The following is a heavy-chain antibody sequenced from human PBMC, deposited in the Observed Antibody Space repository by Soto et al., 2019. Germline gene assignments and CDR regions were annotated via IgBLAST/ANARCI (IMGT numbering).Heavy chain of an antibody. D-gene: IGHD3-3*02. CDR3: ARDSPPIAS. CDR1: GGSFSGYY. CDR2: INHSGST. V-gene: IGHV4-34*10. J-gene: IGHJ5*02. Sequence: ETLSLTCAVYGGSFSGYYWNWIRQPPGKGLEWIGEINHSGSTNYAQNLQGRVTMTTDTSTSTAYMELRSLRSDDTAVYYCARDSPPIASWGQGTLVTVSS.